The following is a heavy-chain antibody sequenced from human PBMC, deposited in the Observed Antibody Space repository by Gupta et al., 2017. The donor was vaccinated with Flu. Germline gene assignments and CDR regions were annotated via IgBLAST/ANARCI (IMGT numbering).Heavy chain of an antibody. Sequence: QVQLVESGGGVVQPGRSLRLSCAASGFTFSSYGMHWVRQAPGKGLEWVAVIWYDGSNKYYADSVKGRFTISRDNSKNTLYLQMNSLRAEDTAVYYCARSYGTTSIGNWFDPWGQGTLVTVSS. CDR1: GFTFSSYG. D-gene: IGHD1-7*01. V-gene: IGHV3-33*01. J-gene: IGHJ5*02. CDR3: ARSYGTTSIGNWFDP. CDR2: IWYDGSNK.